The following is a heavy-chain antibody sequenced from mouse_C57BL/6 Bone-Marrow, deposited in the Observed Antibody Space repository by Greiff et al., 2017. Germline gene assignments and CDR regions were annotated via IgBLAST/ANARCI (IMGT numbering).Heavy chain of an antibody. V-gene: IGHV5-12*01. Sequence: VESGGGLVQPGGSLNLSCAAPGFTFSDYSMYWVRQTPEKRLEWFAYISNGGGSTYYPDTVKGRFTISRDNAKNTLYLQMSRLKSEDTAMYYCASTTVVATNARDYWGQGTSVTVSS. CDR1: GFTFSDYS. D-gene: IGHD1-1*01. CDR3: ASTTVVATNARDY. J-gene: IGHJ4*01. CDR2: ISNGGGST.